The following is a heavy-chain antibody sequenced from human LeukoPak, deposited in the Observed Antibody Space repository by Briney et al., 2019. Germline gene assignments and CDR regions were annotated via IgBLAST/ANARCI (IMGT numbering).Heavy chain of an antibody. Sequence: GGSLRLSCAASGFTFNNAWMNWVRQAPGKGLEWVGRIKSKTDGGATDYAAPVKGRFTTSRDDSKNTLYLQMNSLEAEDTAVYYCTTDRGLGARPACGYWGQGTLVTVSS. J-gene: IGHJ4*02. CDR1: GFTFNNAW. CDR3: TTDRGLGARPACGY. CDR2: IKSKTDGGAT. V-gene: IGHV3-15*01. D-gene: IGHD6-6*01.